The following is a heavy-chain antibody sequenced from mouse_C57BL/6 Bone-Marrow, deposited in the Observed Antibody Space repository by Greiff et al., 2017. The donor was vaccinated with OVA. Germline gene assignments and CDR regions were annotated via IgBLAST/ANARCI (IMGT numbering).Heavy chain of an antibody. V-gene: IGHV1-7*01. J-gene: IGHJ1*03. CDR3: ARPTVVANFDV. D-gene: IGHD1-1*01. CDR2: INPSSGYT. Sequence: VQLQQSGAELAKPGASVKLSCKASGYTFTSYWMHWVKQRPGQGLEWIGYINPSSGYTKYNQKFKDKATLTADKSSRTAYMQLSSLTYEDSAVYHCARPTVVANFDVWGTGTTVTVSS. CDR1: GYTFTSYW.